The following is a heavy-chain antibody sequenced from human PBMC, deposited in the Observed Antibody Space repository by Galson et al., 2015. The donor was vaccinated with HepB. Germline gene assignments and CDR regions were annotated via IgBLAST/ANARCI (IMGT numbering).Heavy chain of an antibody. CDR1: GFTFSSYG. V-gene: IGHV3-33*01. Sequence: SLRLSCAASGFTFSSYGMHWVRQAPGKGLEWVAVIWYDGSNKYYADSVKGRFTISRDNSKNTLYLQMNSLRAEDTAGYYCARGYDFWSGYHPWYFDYWGQGTLVTVSS. CDR3: ARGYDFWSGYHPWYFDY. CDR2: IWYDGSNK. D-gene: IGHD3-3*01. J-gene: IGHJ4*02.